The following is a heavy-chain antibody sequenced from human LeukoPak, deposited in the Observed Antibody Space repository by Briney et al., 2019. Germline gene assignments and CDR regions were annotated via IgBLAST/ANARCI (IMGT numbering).Heavy chain of an antibody. CDR2: IYHSGST. Sequence: SETPSLTCAVSGGSISSSNWWSWVRQPPGKGLEWIGEIYHSGSTNYNPSLKSRVTISVDKSKNQFSLKLSSVTAADTAVYYCARVNTYDYVWGSYRYLDYWGQGTLVTVSS. V-gene: IGHV4-4*02. D-gene: IGHD3-16*02. CDR3: ARVNTYDYVWGSYRYLDY. J-gene: IGHJ4*02. CDR1: GGSISSSNW.